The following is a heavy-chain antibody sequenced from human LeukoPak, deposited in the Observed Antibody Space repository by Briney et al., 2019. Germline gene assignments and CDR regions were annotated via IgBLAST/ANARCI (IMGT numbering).Heavy chain of an antibody. D-gene: IGHD3-16*02. CDR3: ASGDYVWGSYRHRSGLDY. CDR1: GYTSTSYD. CDR2: MNPNSGNT. V-gene: IGHV1-8*01. J-gene: IGHJ4*02. Sequence: VASVKVSCKASGYTSTSYDINWVRQATGQGLEWMGWMNPNSGNTGYAQKFQGRVTMTRNTSISTAYMELSSLRSEDTAVYYCASGDYVWGSYRHRSGLDYWGQGTLVTVSS.